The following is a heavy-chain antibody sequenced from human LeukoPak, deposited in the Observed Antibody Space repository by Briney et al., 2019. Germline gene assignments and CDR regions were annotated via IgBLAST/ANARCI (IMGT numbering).Heavy chain of an antibody. CDR1: GFTFSSYW. J-gene: IGHJ4*02. CDR3: ARDPTIFGVVIVPDY. Sequence: GGSLRLSCAASGFTFSSYWMSWVRQAPGKGLEWVANIKQDGSEKFYVDSVKGRFTISRDNAKNSLYLQMNSLRAEDTAVYYCARDPTIFGVVIVPDYWGQGTLVTVSS. V-gene: IGHV3-7*01. D-gene: IGHD3-3*01. CDR2: IKQDGSEK.